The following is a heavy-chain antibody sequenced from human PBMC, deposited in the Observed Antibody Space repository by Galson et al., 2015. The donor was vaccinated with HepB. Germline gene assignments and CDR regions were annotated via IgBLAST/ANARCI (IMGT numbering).Heavy chain of an antibody. Sequence: SVKVSCKASGYTFTSYGISWVRQAPGQGLEWMGWISVYNGNTNYAQRLQGRVTMTTDTSTSTAYMELRSLRSDDTAVYYCTRGYCSGGSCYSVYWGQGTLVTVSP. CDR1: GYTFTSYG. D-gene: IGHD2-15*01. V-gene: IGHV1-18*04. CDR3: TRGYCSGGSCYSVY. J-gene: IGHJ4*02. CDR2: ISVYNGNT.